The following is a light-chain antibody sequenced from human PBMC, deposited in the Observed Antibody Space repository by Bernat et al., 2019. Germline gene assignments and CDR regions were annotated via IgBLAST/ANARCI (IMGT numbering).Light chain of an antibody. CDR1: NIGSAS. J-gene: IGLJ1*01. CDR3: QVWDTTTDHRYV. V-gene: IGLV3-21*04. Sequence: SYVLTQPPSVSVAPGKTASVTCGGDNIGSASVHWYQQKPGQAPVLVIYSDSDRPSGIPERFSGSNSGNTATLTISRVEAGDEADYYCQVWDTTTDHRYVFGTGTKVTVL. CDR2: SDS.